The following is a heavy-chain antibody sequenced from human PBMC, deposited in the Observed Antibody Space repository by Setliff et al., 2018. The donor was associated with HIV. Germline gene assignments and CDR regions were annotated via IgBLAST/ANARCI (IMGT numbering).Heavy chain of an antibody. V-gene: IGHV4-30-4*08. D-gene: IGHD2-21*02. J-gene: IGHJ3*02. CDR1: GGSISSTNYY. CDR2: IYYSGSAA. Sequence: PSETLSLTCTVSGGSISSTNYYWSWIRQPPGKGLEWIGYIYYSGSAAYYNPSLQSQSTISLDTSKNQFSLRLTSVTAADTAIYYCAREVDMVTTSDAFDIWGQGTMVTVSS. CDR3: AREVDMVTTSDAFDI.